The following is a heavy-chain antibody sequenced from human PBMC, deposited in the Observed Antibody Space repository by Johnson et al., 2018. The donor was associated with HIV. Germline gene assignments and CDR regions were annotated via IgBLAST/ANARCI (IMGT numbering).Heavy chain of an antibody. CDR1: GFTFTNAW. J-gene: IGHJ3*01. CDR2: IRSKAYGGTT. CDR3: TRVPRKGVTPDAFDL. Sequence: VQLVESGGGLVKPGGSLRLSCAASGFTFTNAWMTWVRQAPGKGLEWVGFIRSKAYGGTTEYAASVKGRFSISRDDSNSIAYLQMNSLKTEDTAVYYFTRVPRKGVTPDAFDLWGQGTLFTVSS. V-gene: IGHV3-49*04. D-gene: IGHD3-3*01.